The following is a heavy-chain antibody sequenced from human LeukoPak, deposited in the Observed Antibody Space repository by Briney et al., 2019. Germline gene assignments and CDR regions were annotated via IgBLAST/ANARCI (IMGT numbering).Heavy chain of an antibody. CDR2: ISSSSGYT. J-gene: IGHJ4*02. D-gene: IGHD2-2*02. V-gene: IGHV3-21*01. Sequence: PGGSLRLSCAASGFTLSSYRMHWVRQAPGKGLECVSYISSSSGYTYYADSVKGRFTISRDNAKNSLYLQMNRLRAEDTAMCFCAREWGDIVVVPAAIWGQGTLVTVSS. CDR3: AREWGDIVVVPAAI. CDR1: GFTLSSYR.